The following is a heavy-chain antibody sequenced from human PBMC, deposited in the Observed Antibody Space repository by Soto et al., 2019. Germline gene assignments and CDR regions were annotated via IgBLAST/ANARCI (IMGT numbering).Heavy chain of an antibody. J-gene: IGHJ3*02. CDR3: ARDTQYGDYAYAFDI. CDR2: ISSSSTI. Sequence: GGSLRLSCAASGFTFSSYSMNWVRQAPGKGLEWVSYISSSSTIYYADSVKGRFTISRDNAKNSLYLQMNSLRAEDTAVYYCARDTQYGDYAYAFDIWGQGTMVTVSS. D-gene: IGHD4-17*01. CDR1: GFTFSSYS. V-gene: IGHV3-48*01.